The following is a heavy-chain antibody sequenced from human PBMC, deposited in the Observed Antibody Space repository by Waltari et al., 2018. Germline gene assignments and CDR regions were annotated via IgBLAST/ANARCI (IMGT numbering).Heavy chain of an antibody. CDR3: ARDGVSYFDY. J-gene: IGHJ4*02. V-gene: IGHV3-30*03. CDR2: ISYDGSNK. D-gene: IGHD3-16*01. CDR1: GFTFSSYG. Sequence: QVQLVESGGGVVQPGRSLRLSCAASGFTFSSYGMNWVRQAPGKGLEWVAVISYDGSNKYYADSVKGRFTISRDNSKNTLYLQMNSLRAEDTAVYYCARDGVSYFDYWGQGTLVTVSS.